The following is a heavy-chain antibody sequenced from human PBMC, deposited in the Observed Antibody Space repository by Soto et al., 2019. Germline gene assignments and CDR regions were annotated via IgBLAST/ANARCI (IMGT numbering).Heavy chain of an antibody. J-gene: IGHJ6*02. D-gene: IGHD3-10*01. CDR2: IWYDGSNK. Sequence: GGSLRLSCAASGFTFSSYGMHWVRQAPGKGLEWVAVIWYDGSNKYYADSVKGRFTISRDNSKNTLYLQMNSLRAEDTAVYYCASGGYDGSGSLPLGMDVWGQGTTVTVSS. V-gene: IGHV3-33*01. CDR3: ASGGYDGSGSLPLGMDV. CDR1: GFTFSSYG.